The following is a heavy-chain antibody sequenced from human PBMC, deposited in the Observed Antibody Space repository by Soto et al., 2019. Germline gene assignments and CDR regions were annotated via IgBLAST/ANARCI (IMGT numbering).Heavy chain of an antibody. V-gene: IGHV3-7*01. J-gene: IGHJ4*02. Sequence: GGSLRLSCAASGFTFSNYWMSWVRQAPGKGLEWVANIKQDGSEKYYVASVRGRFTVSRDNAKSSLFLQMNNLRAEDTAVYYCARSDTFGGVSRLFDYWGQGTLVTVSS. D-gene: IGHD3-16*01. CDR2: IKQDGSEK. CDR3: ARSDTFGGVSRLFDY. CDR1: GFTFSNYW.